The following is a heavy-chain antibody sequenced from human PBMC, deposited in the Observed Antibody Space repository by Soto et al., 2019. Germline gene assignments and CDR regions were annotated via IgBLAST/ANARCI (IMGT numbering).Heavy chain of an antibody. V-gene: IGHV4-39*01. Sequence: SETLSLTCTVSGDYSVSSSSYYWGWISQPPGKGLEWSGSIYYTGNTFYSPSFRSRLTISVDTSKSQFSLKLRSVTAADTATYYCASEVSSTDGMDVWGQVTTVTVSS. CDR2: IYYTGNT. CDR3: ASEVSSTDGMDV. J-gene: IGHJ6*01. D-gene: IGHD2-15*01. CDR1: GDYSVSSSSYY.